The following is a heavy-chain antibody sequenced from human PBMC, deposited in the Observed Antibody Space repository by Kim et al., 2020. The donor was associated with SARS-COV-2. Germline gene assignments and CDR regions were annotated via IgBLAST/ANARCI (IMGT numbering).Heavy chain of an antibody. J-gene: IGHJ6*02. CDR2: ISYDGSNK. CDR1: GFTFSSYA. V-gene: IGHV3-30*04. CDR3: ARSRSGGYYYGMDV. D-gene: IGHD1-26*01. Sequence: GGSLRLSCAASGFTFSSYAMHWVRQAPGKGLEWVAVISYDGSNKYYADSVKGRFTISRDNSKNTLYLQMNSLRAEDTAVYYCARSRSGGYYYGMDVWGQG.